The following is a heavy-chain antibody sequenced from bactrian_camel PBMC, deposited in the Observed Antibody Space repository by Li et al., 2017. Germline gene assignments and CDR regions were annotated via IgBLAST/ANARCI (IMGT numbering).Heavy chain of an antibody. CDR3: AATPGGSWLWYFSI. Sequence: HVQLVESGGGSVPPGGSLTLSCTTPPVTYRVGWFRQAPGVEREAIAVIWSGNDRTSYSDSVKGRFTISRDNANNTPYLQMNVLKTEDTAVYYCAATPGGSWLWYFSICGQGTQVTVS. CDR2: IWSGNDRT. V-gene: IGHV3S54*01. D-gene: IGHD6*01. J-gene: IGHJ6*01. CDR1: PVTYRV.